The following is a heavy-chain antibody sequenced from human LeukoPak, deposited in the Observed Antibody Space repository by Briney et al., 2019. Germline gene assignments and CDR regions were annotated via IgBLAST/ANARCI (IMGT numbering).Heavy chain of an antibody. Sequence: ASVKVSCKASGYDFTSYYMHWLRQAPGQGLEWMAIISPSSGSTSFAQKFQGRLSMTRDTSTSTVYMELRSLRSEDAAVYYCARGSSTAVVILDPYYFDSWGQGTLVTVSS. D-gene: IGHD3-22*01. J-gene: IGHJ4*02. CDR2: ISPSSGST. CDR1: GYDFTSYY. CDR3: ARGSSTAVVILDPYYFDS. V-gene: IGHV1-46*01.